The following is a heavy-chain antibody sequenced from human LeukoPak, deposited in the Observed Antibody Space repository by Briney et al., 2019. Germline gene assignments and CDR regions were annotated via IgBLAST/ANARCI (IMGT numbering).Heavy chain of an antibody. J-gene: IGHJ6*02. D-gene: IGHD3-10*01. CDR1: GFTFSRHW. Sequence: PGGSLRLSCAVSGFTFSRHWMSWVRQAPGKGLEWLAHIKQDGSEKYYVDSVEGRFTISRDNAKNSLYLQMNSLRAEDTAVYYCARSYYGSGTSYGMDVWGQGTTVTVSS. CDR2: IKQDGSEK. V-gene: IGHV3-7*01. CDR3: ARSYYGSGTSYGMDV.